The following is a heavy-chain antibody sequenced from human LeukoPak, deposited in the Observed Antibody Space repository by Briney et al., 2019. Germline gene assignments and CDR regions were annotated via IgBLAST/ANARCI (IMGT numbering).Heavy chain of an antibody. CDR1: GSTFSSYE. Sequence: PGGSLRLSCAASGSTFSSYEMNWVRQAPGKGLEWVSYISSSGSTIYYADSVKGRFTISRDNAKNSLYLQMNSLRAEDTAVYYCASLSPGTTPNYYYGMDVWGQGTTVTVSS. CDR2: ISSSGSTI. V-gene: IGHV3-48*03. J-gene: IGHJ6*02. CDR3: ASLSPGTTPNYYYGMDV. D-gene: IGHD1-7*01.